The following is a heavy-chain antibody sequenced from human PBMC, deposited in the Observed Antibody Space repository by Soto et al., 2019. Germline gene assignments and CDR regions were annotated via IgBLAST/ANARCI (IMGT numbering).Heavy chain of an antibody. CDR2: IYYSGST. Sequence: SETLSLTCTVSGGSISSSSYYWGWIRQPPGKGLEWIGSIYYSGSTYYNPSLKSRVTISVDTSKNQFSLKLSSVTAADTAVYNGARAPAVQSKYYYERSASGGSDPWGQGTLVTVSS. J-gene: IGHJ5*02. D-gene: IGHD3-22*01. CDR1: GGSISSSSYY. V-gene: IGHV4-39*01. CDR3: ARAPAVQSKYYYERSASGGSDP.